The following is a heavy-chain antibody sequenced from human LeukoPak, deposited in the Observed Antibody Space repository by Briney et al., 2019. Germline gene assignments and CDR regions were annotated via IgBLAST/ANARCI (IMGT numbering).Heavy chain of an antibody. CDR2: IWYDGSNK. CDR1: GFTFSSYG. D-gene: IGHD2-21*02. Sequence: TGGSLRLSCAASGFTFSSYGMHWVRQAPGKGLEWVAVIWYDGSNKYYADSVKGRFTISRDNSKNTLYLQMNSLRAEDTAVYYCARARGDLRPRYYYYGMDVWGQGTTVTVSS. J-gene: IGHJ6*02. CDR3: ARARGDLRPRYYYYGMDV. V-gene: IGHV3-33*01.